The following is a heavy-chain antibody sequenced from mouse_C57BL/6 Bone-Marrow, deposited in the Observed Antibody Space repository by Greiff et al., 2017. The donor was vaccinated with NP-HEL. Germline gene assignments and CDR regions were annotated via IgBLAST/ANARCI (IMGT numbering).Heavy chain of an antibody. CDR1: GYTFTSYG. V-gene: IGHV1-81*01. D-gene: IGHD2-4*01. Sequence: QVQLKESGAELARPGASVKLSCKASGYTFTSYGISWVKQRTGQGLEWIGEIYPRSGNTYYNEKFKGKATLTADKSSSTAYMELRSLPSEDSAVYFCAGSGWVYDYPAAWFAYWGQGTLVTVSA. CDR2: IYPRSGNT. CDR3: AGSGWVYDYPAAWFAY. J-gene: IGHJ3*01.